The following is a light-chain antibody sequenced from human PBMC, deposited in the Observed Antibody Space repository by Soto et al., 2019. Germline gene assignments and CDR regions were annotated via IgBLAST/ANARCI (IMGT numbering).Light chain of an antibody. CDR2: EVT. CDR1: SSDVGGSNY. CDR3: SSFAGGGNPVL. J-gene: IGLJ2*01. Sequence: QSALTQPPSASGSLGQSVTISCTGTSSDVGGSNYVSWHQQHPGKAPKLMIYEVTKRPSGVPDRFSGSKSGNTASLTVSGLQAEDEAEYYCSSFAGGGNPVLFGGGTKLTVL. V-gene: IGLV2-8*01.